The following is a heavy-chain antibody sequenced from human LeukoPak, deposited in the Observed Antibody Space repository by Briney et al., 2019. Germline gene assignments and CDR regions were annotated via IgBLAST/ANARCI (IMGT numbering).Heavy chain of an antibody. CDR2: ISSRSSNK. D-gene: IGHD3-10*01. Sequence: GGSLRLSCAASGFTFSNHYMSWIRQAPGKGLVWVSYISSRSSNKYYADSVKGRFTISRDNAKNSLYLQMDSLRVEDTAVYYCARGGYDSGSYYKGPLYYFDYWGQGTLVTVSS. CDR3: ARGGYDSGSYYKGPLYYFDY. CDR1: GFTFSNHY. J-gene: IGHJ4*02. V-gene: IGHV3-11*04.